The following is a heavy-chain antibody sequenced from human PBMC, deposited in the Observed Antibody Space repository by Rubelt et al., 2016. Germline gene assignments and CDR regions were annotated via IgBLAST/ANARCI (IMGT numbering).Heavy chain of an antibody. J-gene: IGHJ1*01. CDR3: AKPARLDYGINAEYFQH. V-gene: IGHV3-30*02. Sequence: QVQLVESGGGVVQPGGSLRLSCAASGFTFSSYGMHWVRQAPGKGLERVAFIRYDGSNKYYADSVKGRFTTSRDNSKNTLYRQMNSLRAEDTAVYYCAKPARLDYGINAEYFQHWGQGTLVTVSS. CDR1: GFTFSSYG. D-gene: IGHD4-17*01. CDR2: IRYDGSNK.